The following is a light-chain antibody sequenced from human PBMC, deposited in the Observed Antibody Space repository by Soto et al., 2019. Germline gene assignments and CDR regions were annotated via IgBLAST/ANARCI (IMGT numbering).Light chain of an antibody. CDR1: SSDVGSFNL. V-gene: IGLV2-23*02. J-gene: IGLJ2*01. CDR3: CSYAAGSTFV. CDR2: EAT. Sequence: QSALTQPASVSGSPGQSITISCTGTSSDVGSFNLVSWYQQHPDKAPKLIIYEATKRPSGISDCFSGSKSGNTASLTISGLQTEDEADYYCCSYAAGSTFVFGGGTKLTVL.